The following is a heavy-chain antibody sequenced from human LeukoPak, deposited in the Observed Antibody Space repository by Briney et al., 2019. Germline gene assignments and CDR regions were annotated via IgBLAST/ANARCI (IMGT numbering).Heavy chain of an antibody. J-gene: IGHJ3*02. CDR2: INHSGST. CDR3: VLTADYYDSSGSHDAFDI. Sequence: SETLSLTCAVSGGSFSGYYWSWIRQPPGKGLEWIGEINHSGSTNYNPSLKSRVTISVDTSKNQFSLKLSSVTAADTAVYYCVLTADYYDSSGSHDAFDIWGQGTMVTVSS. CDR1: GGSFSGYY. D-gene: IGHD3-22*01. V-gene: IGHV4-34*01.